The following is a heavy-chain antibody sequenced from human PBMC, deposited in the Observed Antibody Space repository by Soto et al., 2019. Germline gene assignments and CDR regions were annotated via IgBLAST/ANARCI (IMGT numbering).Heavy chain of an antibody. V-gene: IGHV3-33*01. Sequence: GGSLRLSCAASGFTFGGYGMHWVRQAPGKGLEWVAVIWYDGSNKYYADSVKGRFTISRDNSKNTLYLQMNSLRAEDTAVYYCARETYYYDSSGYSAPFDYWGQGTLVTVSS. CDR2: IWYDGSNK. D-gene: IGHD3-22*01. J-gene: IGHJ4*02. CDR1: GFTFGGYG. CDR3: ARETYYYDSSGYSAPFDY.